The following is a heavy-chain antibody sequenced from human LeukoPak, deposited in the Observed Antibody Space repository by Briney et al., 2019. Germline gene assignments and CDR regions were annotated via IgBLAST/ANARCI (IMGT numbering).Heavy chain of an antibody. Sequence: SETLSLTCTVSGGSISSYYWSWIRQPPGKGLEWIGYIYYTGTTNYNPSLKSRVTISVDTSKNQFSLKLSSVTAADTTVYYCARGGWRLDYWGQGTLVTVSS. CDR3: ARGGWRLDY. CDR1: GGSISSYY. D-gene: IGHD2-15*01. CDR2: IYYTGTT. V-gene: IGHV4-59*01. J-gene: IGHJ4*02.